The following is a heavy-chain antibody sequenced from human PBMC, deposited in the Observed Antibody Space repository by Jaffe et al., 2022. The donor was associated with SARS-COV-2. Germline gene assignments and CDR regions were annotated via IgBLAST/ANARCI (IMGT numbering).Heavy chain of an antibody. CDR1: GGSISSGDYY. CDR2: IYYSGST. Sequence: QVQLQESGPGLVKPSQTLSLTCTVSGGSISSGDYYWSWIRQPPGKGLEWIGYIYYSGSTYYNPSLKSRVTISVDTSKNQFSLKLSSVTAADTAVYYCARELPNPGYGYNYFDYWGQGTLVTVSS. J-gene: IGHJ4*02. V-gene: IGHV4-30-4*01. CDR3: ARELPNPGYGYNYFDY. D-gene: IGHD6-25*01.